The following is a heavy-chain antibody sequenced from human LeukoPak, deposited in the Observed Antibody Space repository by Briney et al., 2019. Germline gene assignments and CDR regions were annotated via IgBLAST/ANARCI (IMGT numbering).Heavy chain of an antibody. CDR2: IKQDGSET. CDR1: GFAFSNYW. CDR3: GSTNSFSY. J-gene: IGHJ4*02. Sequence: GGSLRLSCAASGFAFSNYWMNWARQAPGKGLEWVANIKQDGSETSYVDSVKGRFTISRDNAKNSLYLQMNSLRAEDTALYYCGSTNSFSYWGRGTLVTVSS. V-gene: IGHV3-7*01. D-gene: IGHD2-15*01.